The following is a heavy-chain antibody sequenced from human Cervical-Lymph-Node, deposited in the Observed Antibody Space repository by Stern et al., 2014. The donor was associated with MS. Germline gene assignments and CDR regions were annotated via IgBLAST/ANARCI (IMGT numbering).Heavy chain of an antibody. J-gene: IGHJ4*02. CDR1: PYSISSGYS. D-gene: IGHD4-17*01. V-gene: IGHV4-38-2*02. CDR3: ARWGYGDYEADY. CDR2: THRSGST. Sequence: QVQLQQSGPRLVKPSETLSLTCSVSPYSISSGYSWAWIRQSPGKGLEWIGTTHRSGSTYYNPSLKSRVTISADTSKNQFFLMLTSVAAADTAVYYCARWGYGDYEADYWGQGTLVTVSS.